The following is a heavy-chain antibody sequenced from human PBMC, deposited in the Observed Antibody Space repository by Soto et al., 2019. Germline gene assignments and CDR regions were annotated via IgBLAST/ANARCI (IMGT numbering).Heavy chain of an antibody. CDR1: GGTFSSFA. D-gene: IGHD1-26*01. J-gene: IGHJ4*01. V-gene: IGHV1-69*13. CDR3: ARDQGGSFYY. CDR2: VIPLFGPP. Sequence: ASVKVSCKASGGTFSSFAFTWVRQAPGQGLEWMGGVIPLFGPPTYSQNFQGRVTITAVASTGTVYMELSSLTSDDTAVYYCARDQGGSFYYWGQ.